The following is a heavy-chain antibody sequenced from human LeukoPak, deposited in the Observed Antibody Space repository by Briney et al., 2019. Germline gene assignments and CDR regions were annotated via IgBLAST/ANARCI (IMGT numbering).Heavy chain of an antibody. D-gene: IGHD6-13*01. Sequence: GGSLRLSCAASGFTVSSNYMSWVRQAPGKGLEWVSVIYSGGTIYYADSVKGRFTISRDNSKNTVYLQMNSLRAEDTAVYYCARSYSSSWYFYRPYYFDYWGQGTLVTVSS. V-gene: IGHV3-66*01. CDR1: GFTVSSNY. CDR2: IYSGGTI. CDR3: ARSYSSSWYFYRPYYFDY. J-gene: IGHJ4*02.